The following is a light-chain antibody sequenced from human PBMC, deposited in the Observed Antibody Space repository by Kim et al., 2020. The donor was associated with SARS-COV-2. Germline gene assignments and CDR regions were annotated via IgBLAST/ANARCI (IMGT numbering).Light chain of an antibody. Sequence: ELTQPPSASGTPGQRVTISCSGSSSNIGGNTVNWYQQLPGTAPKLRIYSDTQRPSGVPDRFSGSKSGTSASLAISGLQSEDEADYYCAAWDDSLNPHVVFGGGTRVTVL. CDR1: SSNIGGNT. CDR3: AAWDDSLNPHVV. V-gene: IGLV1-44*01. CDR2: SDT. J-gene: IGLJ2*01.